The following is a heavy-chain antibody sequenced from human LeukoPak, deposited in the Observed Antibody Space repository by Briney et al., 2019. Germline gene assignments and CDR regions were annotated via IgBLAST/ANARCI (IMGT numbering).Heavy chain of an antibody. V-gene: IGHV3-23*01. CDR3: AKRSSSWSIDY. Sequence: GGSLRLSCAASGFTFSSYAMSWVRQAPGKGLEWVSGISGSDSSTYYADSVRGRFTISRDNSKNTLYLQMDSLRAEDTAVYYCAKRSSSWSIDYWGQGTLVTVSS. D-gene: IGHD6-13*01. CDR1: GFTFSSYA. J-gene: IGHJ4*02. CDR2: ISGSDSST.